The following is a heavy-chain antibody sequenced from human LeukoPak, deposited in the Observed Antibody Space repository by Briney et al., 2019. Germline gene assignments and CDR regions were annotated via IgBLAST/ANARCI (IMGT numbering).Heavy chain of an antibody. CDR2: ISGSSSYI. V-gene: IGHV3-21*01. D-gene: IGHD6-19*01. J-gene: IGHJ6*02. CDR1: GFTFSSYS. CDR3: ARGAPQTISSGWYSLNYYYGMDV. Sequence: GGSLRLSCAASGFTFSSYSMNWVRQAPGKGLERVSSISGSSSYIYYADSVKGRFTISRDNAKNSLYLQMNSLRAEDTAVYYCARGAPQTISSGWYSLNYYYGMDVWGQGTTVTVSS.